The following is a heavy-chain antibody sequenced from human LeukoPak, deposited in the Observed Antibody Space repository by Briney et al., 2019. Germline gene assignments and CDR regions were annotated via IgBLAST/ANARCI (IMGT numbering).Heavy chain of an antibody. CDR1: GFTVSSNY. Sequence: GGSLRLSCAASGFTVSSNYMSWVRRAPGKGLEWVSVIYSGGSTYYADSVKGRFTISRDNSKNTLYLQMNSLRAEDTAVYYCARLGDIDAFDIWGQGTMVTVSS. CDR3: ARLGDIDAFDI. D-gene: IGHD2-21*02. V-gene: IGHV3-53*01. CDR2: IYSGGST. J-gene: IGHJ3*02.